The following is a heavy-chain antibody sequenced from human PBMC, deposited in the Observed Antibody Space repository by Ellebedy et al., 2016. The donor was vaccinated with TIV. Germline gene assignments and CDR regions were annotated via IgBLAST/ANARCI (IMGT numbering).Heavy chain of an antibody. CDR2: ISASGEST. CDR3: AKRDGSGYYYARLFDY. CDR1: GFTFSIFA. Sequence: GGSLRLSCAASGFTFSIFAMSWVRQAPGKGLEWVSTISASGESTYYADSVTGRFTISRDNAKNTLYLQMNSLRAEDTAVYYCAKRDGSGYYYARLFDYWGQGTLVTVSS. D-gene: IGHD3-22*01. J-gene: IGHJ4*02. V-gene: IGHV3-23*01.